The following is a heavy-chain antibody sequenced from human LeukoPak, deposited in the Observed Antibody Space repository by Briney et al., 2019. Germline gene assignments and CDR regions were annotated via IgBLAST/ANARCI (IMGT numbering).Heavy chain of an antibody. Sequence: AGGSLRLSCAVSGFTVSSNYMSWVRQAPGKGLEWVSVIYSGGSTYYADSVKGRFTISRDNSKNTLYLQMNSLRAEDTAVYYCARDPAAGHYYYYMDVWGKGTTVTISS. V-gene: IGHV3-66*01. D-gene: IGHD6-19*01. J-gene: IGHJ6*03. CDR1: GFTVSSNY. CDR2: IYSGGST. CDR3: ARDPAAGHYYYYMDV.